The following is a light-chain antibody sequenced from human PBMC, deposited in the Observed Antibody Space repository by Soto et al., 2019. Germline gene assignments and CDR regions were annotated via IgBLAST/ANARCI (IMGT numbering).Light chain of an antibody. Sequence: EIVLTQSPGTLSLSPGERATLSCRASQSVSSSYLAWYQQKPGRAPRLLIDGASSRATGIPDRFSGSGSGTDFTLTISRLEPEDLAVYYCQQYGSLVTFGQGTKWIS. CDR3: QQYGSLVT. J-gene: IGKJ1*01. CDR2: GAS. CDR1: QSVSSSY. V-gene: IGKV3-20*01.